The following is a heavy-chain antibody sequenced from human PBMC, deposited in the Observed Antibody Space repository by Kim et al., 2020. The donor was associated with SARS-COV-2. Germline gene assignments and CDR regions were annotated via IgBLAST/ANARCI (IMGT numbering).Heavy chain of an antibody. CDR1: GFTISNAW. CDR3: ATHMIIEYLCDS. V-gene: IGHV3-15*01. D-gene: IGHD3-16*01. J-gene: IGHJ4*02. Sequence: GGSLRLSCEASGFTISNAWMSWVRQAPGKGLEWVGRIKSKTDGGTIDYAAPVKGRFTILRDESKNTLYLQMNSLKTEDTAVYYCATHMIIEYLCDSCGQG. CDR2: IKSKTDGGTI.